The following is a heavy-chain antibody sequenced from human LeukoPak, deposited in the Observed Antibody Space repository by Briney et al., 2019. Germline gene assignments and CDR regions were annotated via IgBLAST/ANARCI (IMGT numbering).Heavy chain of an antibody. Sequence: GGSLRLSCAVSGFTFSSYAMSWVRQAPGKGLEWVSVISGSGGSTYYAGSVKGRFTMSRDDSKKTLYLQMDSLSAEDTAVYYCAKNFAGPYYSNIDNGGQGTWARVPS. CDR2: ISGSGGST. V-gene: IGHV3-23*01. CDR3: AKNFAGPYYSNIDN. CDR1: GFTFSSYA. J-gene: IGHJ4*02. D-gene: IGHD2/OR15-2a*01.